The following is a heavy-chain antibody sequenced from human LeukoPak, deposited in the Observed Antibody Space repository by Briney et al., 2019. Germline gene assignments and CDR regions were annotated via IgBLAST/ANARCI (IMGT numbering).Heavy chain of an antibody. CDR3: ATGDRVEMATILY. CDR2: FDPEDGET. Sequence: ASVKVSCKVSGYTLTELSMHWVRQAPGKGLEWMGGFDPEDGETIYAQTFQGRVTMTEDTSTDTAYMELSSLRSEDTAVYYCATGDRVEMATILYWGQGTMVTVSS. D-gene: IGHD5-24*01. J-gene: IGHJ3*01. CDR1: GYTLTELS. V-gene: IGHV1-24*01.